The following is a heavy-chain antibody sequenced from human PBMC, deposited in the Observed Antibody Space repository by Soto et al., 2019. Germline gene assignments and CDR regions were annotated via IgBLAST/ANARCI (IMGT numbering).Heavy chain of an antibody. CDR2: ISSSGSTI. J-gene: IGHJ3*02. CDR3: ARGAFYSSTRDDAFDI. D-gene: IGHD6-13*01. CDR1: GFTFSDYY. Sequence: PGGSLRLSCAASGFTFSDYYMCWIRQAPGKGLEWVSYISSSGSTIYYADSVKGRFTISRDNAKSSLYLQMNSLRAEDTAVYYSARGAFYSSTRDDAFDIWGQGTMVTVSS. V-gene: IGHV3-11*01.